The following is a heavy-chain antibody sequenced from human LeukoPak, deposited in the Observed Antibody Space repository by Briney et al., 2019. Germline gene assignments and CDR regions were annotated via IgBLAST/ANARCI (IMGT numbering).Heavy chain of an antibody. CDR3: ARDRGVLLWFGESRTRDAFDI. V-gene: IGHV4-31*03. Sequence: TLSLTCTVSGGSISSGGYYWSWIRQHPGKGLEWIGYIYYSGSTYYNPSLKSRVTISVDKSKNQFSLKLSSVTAADTAVYYCARDRGVLLWFGESRTRDAFDIWGQGTMVTVSS. CDR2: IYYSGST. D-gene: IGHD3-10*01. CDR1: GGSISSGGYY. J-gene: IGHJ3*02.